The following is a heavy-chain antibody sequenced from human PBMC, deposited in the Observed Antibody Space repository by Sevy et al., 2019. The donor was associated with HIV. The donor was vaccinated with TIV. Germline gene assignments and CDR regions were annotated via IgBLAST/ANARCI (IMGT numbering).Heavy chain of an antibody. CDR1: GFSFDSYG. J-gene: IGHJ6*03. V-gene: IGHV3-23*01. D-gene: IGHD3-22*01. CDR3: AKGGGGHYDPDEIGYYFYYYNMDV. CDR2: ISGSGTRT. Sequence: GGSLRLSCAVSGFSFDSYGMTWVRQAPGKGLEWVSGISGSGTRTYYADSVKGRFSISRDNSKNRLYLQMNSLRSEDTDIYDRAKGGGGHYDPDEIGYYFYYYNMDVWGKGTTVTVSS.